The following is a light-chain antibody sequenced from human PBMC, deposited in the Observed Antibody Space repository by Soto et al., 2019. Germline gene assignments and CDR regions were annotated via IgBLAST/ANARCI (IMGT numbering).Light chain of an antibody. V-gene: IGKV1-27*01. J-gene: IGKJ4*01. CDR1: QGISNY. CDR3: QKYHSVPFT. Sequence: DIQMTQSPSSLSASVGDRVTITCRASQGISNYLAWYQQKPGKVPKLLISAASTLQSGVPSRFSGSGSGTDFTLTISRLQPEDVATYYCQKYHSVPFTVGGGTKVEIK. CDR2: AAS.